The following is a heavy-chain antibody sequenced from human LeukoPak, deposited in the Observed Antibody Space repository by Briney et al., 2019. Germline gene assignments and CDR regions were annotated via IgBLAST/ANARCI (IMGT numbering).Heavy chain of an antibody. Sequence: SGTLPLTCAVSGGPISSSNWWSWVRQPPGKGLEWIGESYHSGSTNYNPSLKSRVTISVDKSKNQISLKRSSVTAADTAVYYCARAAQFSFDYWGQGTLATVSS. J-gene: IGHJ4*02. V-gene: IGHV4-4*02. CDR1: GGPISSSNW. CDR3: ARAAQFSFDY. CDR2: SYHSGST.